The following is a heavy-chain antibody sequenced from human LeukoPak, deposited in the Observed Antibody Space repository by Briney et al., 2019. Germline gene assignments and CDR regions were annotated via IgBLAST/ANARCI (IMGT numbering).Heavy chain of an antibody. CDR2: IIPIFGTA. Sequence: ASVKVSCKASGGTFSSYAISWVRQAPGQGLEWMGGIIPIFGTANYAQKFQGRVTITADESTSTAYMELSSLRSEDTAVYYCARNIVVVPAAPSRYYYYYMDVWGKGPRSPSP. V-gene: IGHV1-69*13. CDR1: GGTFSSYA. J-gene: IGHJ6*03. D-gene: IGHD2-2*01. CDR3: ARNIVVVPAAPSRYYYYYMDV.